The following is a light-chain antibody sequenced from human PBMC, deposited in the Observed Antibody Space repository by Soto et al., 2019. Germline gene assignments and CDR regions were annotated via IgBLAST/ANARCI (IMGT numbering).Light chain of an antibody. Sequence: DIVMTQSPDSLAVALGGRATINCKSSQTLLRSSNNKNYLAWYQQKPGQPPKLLIYWASTRESGVPDRSSGSGSGTDFTLTISSLQAEDVAVYYCQQYYSTPITFGQGTRLENK. CDR3: QQYYSTPIT. CDR1: QTLLRSSNNKNY. CDR2: WAS. J-gene: IGKJ5*01. V-gene: IGKV4-1*01.